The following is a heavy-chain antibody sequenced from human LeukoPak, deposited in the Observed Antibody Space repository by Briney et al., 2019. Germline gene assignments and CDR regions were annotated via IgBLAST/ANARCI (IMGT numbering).Heavy chain of an antibody. V-gene: IGHV1-46*01. D-gene: IGHD5-18*01. J-gene: IGHJ4*02. CDR3: AKPSVDTSMVDSHFDS. CDR1: GYTFTSYY. CDR2: INPSGGST. Sequence: ASVKVSCKASGYTFTSYYMHWVRQAPGQGLEWMGIINPSGGSTSYAQKFQGRVTMTRDTSTSTVYMELSSLRSEDTAVYYCAKPSVDTSMVDSHFDSWGQGTLVTVSS.